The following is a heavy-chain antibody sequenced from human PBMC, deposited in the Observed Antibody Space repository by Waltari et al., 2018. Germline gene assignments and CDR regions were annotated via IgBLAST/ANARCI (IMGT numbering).Heavy chain of an antibody. D-gene: IGHD3-16*02. V-gene: IGHV3-48*04. J-gene: IGHJ4*02. CDR3: ARIHYDYVWGSYPLEDY. CDR1: GFTFSSYS. Sequence: EVQLVESGGGLVQPGGSLRLSCAAYGFTFSSYSMNWVRQAPGKGLEWVSYISSSSSTIYYADSVKGRFTISRDNAKNSLYLQMNSLRAEDTAVYYCARIHYDYVWGSYPLEDYWGQGTLVTVSS. CDR2: ISSSSSTI.